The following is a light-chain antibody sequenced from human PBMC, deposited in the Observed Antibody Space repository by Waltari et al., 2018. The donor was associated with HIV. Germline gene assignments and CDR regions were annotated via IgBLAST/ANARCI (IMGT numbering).Light chain of an antibody. CDR1: SSEIAYFDY. V-gene: IGLV2-11*01. CDR3: CSYAGAYTYV. CDR2: EVS. J-gene: IGLJ1*01. Sequence: TQPRSVSGSPGQSVTIPCTGTSSEIAYFDYVSWYQQYPGTAPKVIIYEVSQRPSGVPDRFTASKSGITASLTISGLQDEDEADYYCCSYAGAYTYVCGTGTKVTVL.